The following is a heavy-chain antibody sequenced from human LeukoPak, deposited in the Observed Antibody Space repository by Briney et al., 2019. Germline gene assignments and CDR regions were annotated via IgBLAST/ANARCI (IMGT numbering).Heavy chain of an antibody. J-gene: IGHJ4*02. D-gene: IGHD4-17*01. CDR1: GVYFDDYY. V-gene: IGHV4-34*01. Sequence: SETLSLPCAVPGVYFDDYYWSWVRQTPGKGLEWIGEINHSGYTNDSPSLKSRVTLSIDTSRKQFSLNLRSVTVADAGIYYCTRMTTGHDYWGQGTLVTVSS. CDR2: INHSGYT. CDR3: TRMTTGHDY.